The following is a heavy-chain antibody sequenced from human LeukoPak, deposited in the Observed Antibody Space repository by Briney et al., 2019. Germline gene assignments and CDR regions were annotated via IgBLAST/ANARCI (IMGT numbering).Heavy chain of an antibody. Sequence: GGSLRLSCAASGFTVSSNYMSWVRQAPGKGLEWVSIVYRGGSTYYADSVKGRFTISRDNSKNTLYLQMNNLRAEDTAVYYCARDSATYYFHSSGYYPDTFDIWGQGTMVTVSS. CDR3: ARDSATYYFHSSGYYPDTFDI. CDR2: VYRGGST. V-gene: IGHV3-53*01. J-gene: IGHJ3*02. D-gene: IGHD3-22*01. CDR1: GFTVSSNY.